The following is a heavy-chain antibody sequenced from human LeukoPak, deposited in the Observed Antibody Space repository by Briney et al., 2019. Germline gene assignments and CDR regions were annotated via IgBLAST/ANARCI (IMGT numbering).Heavy chain of an antibody. J-gene: IGHJ4*02. CDR2: ISGSGGST. Sequence: GGSLRLSCAASGFTFSSYAMSWVRQAPGKGLEWVSAISGSGGSTYYADSVKGRFTISRDNAKNSLYLQMNSLRAEDTAVYYCASRQGDYVPYDYWGQGTLVTVSS. CDR1: GFTFSSYA. V-gene: IGHV3-23*01. CDR3: ASRQGDYVPYDY. D-gene: IGHD4-17*01.